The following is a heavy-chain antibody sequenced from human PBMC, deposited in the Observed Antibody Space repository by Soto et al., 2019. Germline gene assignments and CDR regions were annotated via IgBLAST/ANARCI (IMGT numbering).Heavy chain of an antibody. J-gene: IGHJ4*02. D-gene: IGHD5-18*01. CDR2: IKGDESTT. CDR3: ARGGYGLWLNDY. Sequence: EVQLVESGGGFVQPGGSLRLSCAASGFTFSKYWIHWVRQAPGKGLVWVSRIKGDESTTNYADSVKGRFTISRDNANDVVFLHMNTMTADDTAVYYCARGGYGLWLNDYWGQGTLVTVSS. V-gene: IGHV3-74*01. CDR1: GFTFSKYW.